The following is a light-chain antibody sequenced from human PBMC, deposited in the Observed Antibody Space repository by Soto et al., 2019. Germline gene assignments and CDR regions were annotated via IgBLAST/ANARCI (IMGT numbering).Light chain of an antibody. CDR3: QQYDYSRT. V-gene: IGKV1-5*03. J-gene: IGKJ1*01. CDR1: QSIDSW. CDR2: KAS. Sequence: DIQMTQSPSTMSASVGARVPITCRASQSIDSWLAWYQQKPGKAPKFLMYKASNLESGVPSRFSGSGSGTEFTLTITSLQPEDFGIYYCQQYDYSRTFGQGTKVDI.